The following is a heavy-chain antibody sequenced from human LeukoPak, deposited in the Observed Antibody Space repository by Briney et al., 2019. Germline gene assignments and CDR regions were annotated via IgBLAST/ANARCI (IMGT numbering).Heavy chain of an antibody. V-gene: IGHV1-46*01. Sequence: ASVKVSCKASGYTFTSYYMHWVRQAPGQGLEWMGIINPSGGSTSYAQKFQGRVTMTEDTSTDTAYMELSSLRSEDTAVYYCATGHLYDSSGYYGAFDIWGQGTMVTVSS. CDR1: GYTFTSYY. CDR3: ATGHLYDSSGYYGAFDI. CDR2: INPSGGST. J-gene: IGHJ3*02. D-gene: IGHD3-22*01.